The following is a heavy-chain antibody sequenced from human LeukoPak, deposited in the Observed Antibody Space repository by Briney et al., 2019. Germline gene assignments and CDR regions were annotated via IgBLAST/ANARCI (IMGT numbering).Heavy chain of an antibody. Sequence: SQTLSLTCTVSGGSISSGDYYWSWIRRHPGKGPEWIGYIYVSGSTYYNPSLKSRVTTSIDTSKNQFSLKLSSATAADTAVYYCAREVHCGANCYSGWFDAWGQGTLVTVSS. V-gene: IGHV4-31*03. CDR1: GGSISSGDYY. CDR3: AREVHCGANCYSGWFDA. J-gene: IGHJ5*02. CDR2: IYVSGST. D-gene: IGHD2-21*02.